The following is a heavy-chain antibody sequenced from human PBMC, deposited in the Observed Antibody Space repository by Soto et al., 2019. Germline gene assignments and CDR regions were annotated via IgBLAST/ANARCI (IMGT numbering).Heavy chain of an antibody. J-gene: IGHJ3*02. CDR3: ARAAIYSGSYFDAFDI. CDR2: INPNSGGT. D-gene: IGHD1-26*01. Sequence: GASVKVSCKASGCTFTGYYMHWVRQAPGQGLEWMGWINPNSGGTNYAQKFQGRVTMTRDTSISTAYMELSRLRSDDTAVYYCARAAIYSGSYFDAFDIWGQGTMVTVSS. CDR1: GCTFTGYY. V-gene: IGHV1-2*02.